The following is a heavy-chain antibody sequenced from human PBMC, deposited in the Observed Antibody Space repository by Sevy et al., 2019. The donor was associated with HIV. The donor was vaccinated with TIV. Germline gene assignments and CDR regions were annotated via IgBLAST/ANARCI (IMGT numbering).Heavy chain of an antibody. D-gene: IGHD2-2*01. J-gene: IGHJ4*02. CDR1: GYTFTGYY. Sequence: ASVKVSCKASGYTFTGYYMHWVRQAPGQGLEWMGWINLNSGGTNYAQKVQGRVTMTRDTSISTAYMELSRLRSDDTAVYYCARAPHHCSSTSCPFDYWGQGTLVTVSS. CDR3: ARAPHHCSSTSCPFDY. CDR2: INLNSGGT. V-gene: IGHV1-2*02.